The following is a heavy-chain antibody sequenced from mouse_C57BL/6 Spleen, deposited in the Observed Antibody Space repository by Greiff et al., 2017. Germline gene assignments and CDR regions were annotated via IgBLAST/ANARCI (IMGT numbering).Heavy chain of an antibody. CDR3: ARGSIYARDY. J-gene: IGHJ4*01. V-gene: IGHV1-52*01. D-gene: IGHD1-1*01. CDR2: IDPSDSET. CDR1: GYTFTSYW. Sequence: QVQLQQPGAELVRPGSSVKLSCKASGYTFTSYWMHWVKQRPIQGLEWIGNIDPSDSETHYNQKFKDKATLTVDKSSSTAYMQLSSLTSEDSAVYYCARGSIYARDYWGQGTSVTVSS.